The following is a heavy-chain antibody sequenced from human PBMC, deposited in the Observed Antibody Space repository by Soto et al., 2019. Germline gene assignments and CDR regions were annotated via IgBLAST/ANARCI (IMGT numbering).Heavy chain of an antibody. D-gene: IGHD2-15*01. CDR2: ISGSGAST. CDR3: AKDRAEVAATLEPWSPQMPGPFDY. Sequence: PGGSLRLSCAASGFTFSSYAMSWVRQAPGKGLEWVSAISGSGASTFYADSVKGRFTISRDNSKKSLYLQMNSLRGEDTAVYYYAKDRAEVAATLEPWSPQMPGPFDYWGQGTLVTVSS. CDR1: GFTFSSYA. V-gene: IGHV3-23*01. J-gene: IGHJ4*02.